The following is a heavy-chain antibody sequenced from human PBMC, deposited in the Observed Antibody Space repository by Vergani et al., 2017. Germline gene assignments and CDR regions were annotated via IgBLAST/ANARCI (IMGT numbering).Heavy chain of an antibody. Sequence: VQMVESGGGLVKPGGSLRLSCAASGFTFSSYGMHWVRQAPGKGLEWVAVIWYDGSNKYYADSVKGRFTISRDNSKNTLYLQMNSLRAEDTAVYYCARDRSGGDLDYWGQGTLVTVSS. CDR1: GFTFSSYG. CDR2: IWYDGSNK. J-gene: IGHJ4*02. D-gene: IGHD2-21*02. V-gene: IGHV3-33*01. CDR3: ARDRSGGDLDY.